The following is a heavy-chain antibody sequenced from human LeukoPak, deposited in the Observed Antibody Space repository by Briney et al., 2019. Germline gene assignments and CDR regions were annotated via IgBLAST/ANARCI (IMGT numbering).Heavy chain of an antibody. CDR2: FSGSCGST. V-gene: IGHV3-23*01. Sequence: GGSLRLSCVVSGFTFSSYAMSWVPQAPGKGLDCVSAFSGSCGSTYDADSVKGRFTLSRDNSKNTLYLQMNSLRAEDTAVYYCAKEGGRLLYYFDYWGQGTLVTGSS. J-gene: IGHJ4*02. CDR3: AKEGGRLLYYFDY. D-gene: IGHD2/OR15-2a*01. CDR1: GFTFSSYA.